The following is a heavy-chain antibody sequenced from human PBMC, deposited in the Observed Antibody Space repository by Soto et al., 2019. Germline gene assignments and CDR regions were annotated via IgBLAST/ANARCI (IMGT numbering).Heavy chain of an antibody. CDR2: IKQDGIEK. J-gene: IGHJ4*02. Sequence: EVQLVESGGGLVPPGGSLRLSCAASGFTFTKYWMSWVRQAPGKGLEWVANIKQDGIEKGYVDSVKGPFTISRDNAQKSLYLQMNSLRGEDTAVYYCASSGYVDRGYWGQGTLVTVSS. CDR1: GFTFTKYW. CDR3: ASSGYVDRGY. D-gene: IGHD3-22*01. V-gene: IGHV3-7*05.